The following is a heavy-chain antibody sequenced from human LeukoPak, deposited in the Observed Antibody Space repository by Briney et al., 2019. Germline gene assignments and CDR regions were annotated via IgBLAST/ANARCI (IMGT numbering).Heavy chain of an antibody. Sequence: SETLSLTCAVYGGSFSGYYWSWIRQPPGKGLEWIGEINHSGSTNYNPSLKSRVTISVDTSKNQFSLKLSSVTAADTAVHYCARLRPYYYDSSGYPFDPVDWGQGTLVTVSS. D-gene: IGHD3-22*01. CDR3: ARLRPYYYDSSGYPFDPVD. V-gene: IGHV4-34*01. J-gene: IGHJ4*02. CDR2: INHSGST. CDR1: GGSFSGYY.